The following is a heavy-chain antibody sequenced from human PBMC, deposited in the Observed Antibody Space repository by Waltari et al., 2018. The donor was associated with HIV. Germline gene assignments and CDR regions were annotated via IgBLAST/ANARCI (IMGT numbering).Heavy chain of an antibody. CDR2: IYYSGST. Sequence: QVQLQESGPGLVKPSETPSLTCTVSGGSISSYYWSWIRQPPGKGLEWIGYIYYSGSTNYNPSLKSRVTISVDTSKNQFSLKLSSVTAADTAVYYGASGGVRGLNAFDIWGQGTMVTVSS. J-gene: IGHJ3*02. V-gene: IGHV4-59*01. D-gene: IGHD3-10*01. CDR3: ASGGVRGLNAFDI. CDR1: GGSISSYY.